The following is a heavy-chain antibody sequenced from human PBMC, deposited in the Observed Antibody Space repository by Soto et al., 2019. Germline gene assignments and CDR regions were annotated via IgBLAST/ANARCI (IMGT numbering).Heavy chain of an antibody. J-gene: IGHJ6*02. V-gene: IGHV4-59*08. CDR3: ARLRTWYYGSGPCYGMDV. Sequence: PSETLSLTFTVSGASICSYYWSWILQPPGKGLEWIGYIYYSGSTNYNPSLKSRVTISVDTSKNQFSLKLSSVTAADTAVYYCARLRTWYYGSGPCYGMDVWGQGTTVT. CDR1: GASICSYY. D-gene: IGHD3-10*01. CDR2: IYYSGST.